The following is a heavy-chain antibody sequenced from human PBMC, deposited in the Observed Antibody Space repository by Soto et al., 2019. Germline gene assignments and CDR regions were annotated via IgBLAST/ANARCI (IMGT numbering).Heavy chain of an antibody. D-gene: IGHD1-1*01. CDR3: ARDNNWSYDY. Sequence: GGSLRLSCAASGFTFSSHWMHWVRQAPGKGLVWVSHIGPDGTTTRDADSVQGRFTISRDNARNTLYLQMDSLRDEDTAVYYCARDNNWSYDYWGQGILVTAPQ. CDR2: IGPDGTTT. J-gene: IGHJ4*02. CDR1: GFTFSSHW. V-gene: IGHV3-74*01.